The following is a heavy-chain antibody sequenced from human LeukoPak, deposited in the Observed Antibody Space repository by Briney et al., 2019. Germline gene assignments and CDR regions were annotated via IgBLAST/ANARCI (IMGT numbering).Heavy chain of an antibody. D-gene: IGHD3-10*01. CDR1: GYTFTSYG. CDR2: ISAYNGNT. Sequence: GASVKVSCKASGYTFTSYGTSWVRQAPGQGLEWMGWISAYNGNTNYAQKLQGRGTRTTDTSTSTDYMELRSLRSDDTAVYYCATYGSGSPDYWGQGTLVTVSS. J-gene: IGHJ4*02. CDR3: ATYGSGSPDY. V-gene: IGHV1-18*04.